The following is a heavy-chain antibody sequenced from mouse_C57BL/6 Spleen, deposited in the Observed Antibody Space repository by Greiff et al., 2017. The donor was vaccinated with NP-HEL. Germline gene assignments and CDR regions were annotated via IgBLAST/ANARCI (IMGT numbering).Heavy chain of an antibody. V-gene: IGHV5-4*01. Sequence: EVQLVESGGGLVKPGGSLKLSCAASGFTFSSYAMSWVRQTPEKRLEWVATISDGGSYTYYPDNVKGRFTISRDNAKNNLYLQMSHLKSEDTAMYYCARPPGYGFFSWFAYWGQGTLVTVSA. CDR2: ISDGGSYT. CDR3: ARPPGYGFFSWFAY. J-gene: IGHJ3*01. D-gene: IGHD2-2*01. CDR1: GFTFSSYA.